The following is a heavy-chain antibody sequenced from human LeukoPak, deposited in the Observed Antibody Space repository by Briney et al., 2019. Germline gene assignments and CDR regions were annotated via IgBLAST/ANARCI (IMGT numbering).Heavy chain of an antibody. CDR3: ARIREEMATMTYYYDD. CDR1: GFTFSRYW. J-gene: IGHJ4*02. CDR2: IKQDGGDK. Sequence: PGGSLRLSCAASGFTFSRYWMSWVRQAPGKGREWVANIKQDGGDKYYVDSVKGRFTISRDNAKNSLYLQMNSLRAEDTAVYYCARIREEMATMTYYYDDWGQGTLVTVSS. V-gene: IGHV3-7*01. D-gene: IGHD5-24*01.